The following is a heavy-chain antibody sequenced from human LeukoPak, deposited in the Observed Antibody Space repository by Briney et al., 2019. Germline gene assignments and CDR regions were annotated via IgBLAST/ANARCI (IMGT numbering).Heavy chain of an antibody. Sequence: SETLSLTCTVSGGSIDSGSYYWSWIRQPAGKGLEWIGSIYHSGSTYYNPSLKSRVTISVDTSKNQFSLKLSSVTAADTAVYYCARDPLFDWFDPWGQGTLVTVSS. CDR3: ARDPLFDWFDP. J-gene: IGHJ5*02. CDR2: IYHSGST. D-gene: IGHD3-10*01. CDR1: GGSIDSGSYY. V-gene: IGHV4-39*07.